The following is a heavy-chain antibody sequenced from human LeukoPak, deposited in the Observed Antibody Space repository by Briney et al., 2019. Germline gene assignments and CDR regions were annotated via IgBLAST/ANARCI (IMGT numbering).Heavy chain of an antibody. CDR3: ARTDSSGYYIDY. V-gene: IGHV4-38-2*02. CDR2: IYYSGSA. Sequence: SETLSLTCTVSGYSISSGYYWGWIRQPPGKGLEWIGNIYYSGSAYYNPSLKSRVTISLDTSKNQFSLKLSSVTAADTAVYYCARTDSSGYYIDYWGQGTLVTVSS. CDR1: GYSISSGYY. D-gene: IGHD3-22*01. J-gene: IGHJ4*02.